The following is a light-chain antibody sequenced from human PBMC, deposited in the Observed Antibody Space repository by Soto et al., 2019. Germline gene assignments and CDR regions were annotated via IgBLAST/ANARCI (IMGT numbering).Light chain of an antibody. CDR2: GAS. V-gene: IGKV3-15*01. Sequence: EIVMTQSPATLSVSPGERATLSCRASQSVSSNLAWYQQKPGQAPRLLIYGASTSATGIPARFSGSGSGTEFTLTIGTPQSEDFAVDYCQQYNNWPHSRDPTLGQGTRLEIK. CDR3: QQYNNWPHSRDPT. CDR1: QSVSSN. J-gene: IGKJ5*01.